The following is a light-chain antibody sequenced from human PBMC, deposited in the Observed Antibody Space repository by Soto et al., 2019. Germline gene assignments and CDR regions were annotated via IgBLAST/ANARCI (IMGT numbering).Light chain of an antibody. V-gene: IGKV3-11*01. CDR1: QSVGSD. CDR3: QQRYNDPPNP. CDR2: DAS. Sequence: IVMVHSAGRLTLSPGERATLSCRAGQSVGSDLAWYQHKPGQAPRLLIYDASNRATGVPARFSGSGSGTDFTLIISCLVPEDFARYYCQQRYNDPPNPSGQGTRLDVK. J-gene: IGKJ5*01.